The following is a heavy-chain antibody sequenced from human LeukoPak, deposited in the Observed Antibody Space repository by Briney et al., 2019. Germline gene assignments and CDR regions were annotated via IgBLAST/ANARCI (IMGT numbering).Heavy chain of an antibody. J-gene: IGHJ5*02. Sequence: GGSLRLTCAASGFTFSAYNIIWVRQAPGKGLEWLSYISDSSSAIYYADSVQGRFTISRDNAKNSLSLQMSSLRVEDTAVYYCVRDRTLGVRDGFILAWGQGTLVTVSS. CDR3: VRDRTLGVRDGFILA. CDR2: ISDSSSAI. CDR1: GFTFSAYN. D-gene: IGHD5-24*01. V-gene: IGHV3-48*01.